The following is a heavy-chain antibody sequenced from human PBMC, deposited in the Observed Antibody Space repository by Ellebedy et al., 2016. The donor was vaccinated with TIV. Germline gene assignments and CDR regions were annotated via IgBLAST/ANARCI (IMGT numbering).Heavy chain of an antibody. CDR3: VRDMNPVAGTPFDS. CDR1: GFTFDDHG. D-gene: IGHD6-19*01. V-gene: IGHV3-9*01. CDR2: ISWSNEGI. J-gene: IGHJ4*02. Sequence: SLKISXAASGFTFDDHGMHWVRQVPGKGLEWVSGISWSNEGIEYADSVKGRFTISRDNAENSLYLQMNSLRPEDSALYYCVRDMNPVAGTPFDSWGQGTLVTVSS.